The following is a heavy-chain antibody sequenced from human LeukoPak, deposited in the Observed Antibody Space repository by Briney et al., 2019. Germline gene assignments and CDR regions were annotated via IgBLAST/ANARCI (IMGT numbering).Heavy chain of an antibody. Sequence: GGSLRLSCAASGFTFSNAWMSWVRQAPGKGLEWVSVISGSGGSTYYADSVKGRFTISRDNSKNTLYLQMNSLRVEDTAAYYCAKGRLAVAGTEDYWGQGTLVTVSS. D-gene: IGHD6-19*01. CDR2: ISGSGGST. CDR1: GFTFSNAW. V-gene: IGHV3-23*01. J-gene: IGHJ4*02. CDR3: AKGRLAVAGTEDY.